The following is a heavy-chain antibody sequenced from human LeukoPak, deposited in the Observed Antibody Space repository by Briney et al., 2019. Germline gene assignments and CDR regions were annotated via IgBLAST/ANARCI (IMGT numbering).Heavy chain of an antibody. Sequence: SETLSLTCSVSGGSISSYYWSWIRQPPGKGLEWIGYIYYSGSTNYNPSLKSRVTISVDTSKNQFSLQLSSVTAADTAVYYCARGPKTEIDYWGQGTLVTVSS. CDR1: GGSISSYY. CDR2: IYYSGST. J-gene: IGHJ4*02. V-gene: IGHV4-59*01. CDR3: ARGPKTEIDY.